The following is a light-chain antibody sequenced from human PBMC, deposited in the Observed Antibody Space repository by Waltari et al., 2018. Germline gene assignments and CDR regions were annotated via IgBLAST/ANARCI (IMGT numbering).Light chain of an antibody. CDR1: KANIGSNT. Sequence: QSVLTQPPSPSGSPGQRVTISCSGSKANIGSNTAHWYQQIPGTAPKLLIYTNSQRPSGVPDRFPGSKSGTSGFLAISGLQSEDEADYYCAAWDDGLNGWVFGGRTRVSVL. CDR3: AAWDDGLNGWV. CDR2: TNS. J-gene: IGLJ3*02. V-gene: IGLV1-44*01.